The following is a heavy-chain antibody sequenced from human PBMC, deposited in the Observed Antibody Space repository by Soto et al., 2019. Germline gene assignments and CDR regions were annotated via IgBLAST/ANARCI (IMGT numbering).Heavy chain of an antibody. D-gene: IGHD6-19*01. J-gene: IGHJ6*02. Sequence: PSETLSLTCTVSGGSISSSSYYWGWIRQPPGKGLEWIGSIYYSGSTYYNPSLKSRVTISVDTSKNQFSLKLSSVTAADTAVYYCARHATRGLVLYYYYGMDVWGQGTTVTVSS. CDR2: IYYSGST. V-gene: IGHV4-39*01. CDR3: ARHATRGLVLYYYYGMDV. CDR1: GGSISSSSYY.